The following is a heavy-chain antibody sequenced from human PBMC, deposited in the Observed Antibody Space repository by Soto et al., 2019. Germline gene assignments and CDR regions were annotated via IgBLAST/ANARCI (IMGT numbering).Heavy chain of an antibody. Sequence: GALRLSCAASGFTFSSFHMNWVRQAPGRGLEWVAYITSSSDTIYYSDSVKGRFTISRDNGKNSLFLQMNSLRDEDTAVYYCARVVVVIPPGYYYAMDVWGQGTTVTVSS. CDR3: ARVVVVIPPGYYYAMDV. CDR1: GFTFSSFH. V-gene: IGHV3-48*02. CDR2: ITSSSDTI. D-gene: IGHD3-22*01. J-gene: IGHJ6*02.